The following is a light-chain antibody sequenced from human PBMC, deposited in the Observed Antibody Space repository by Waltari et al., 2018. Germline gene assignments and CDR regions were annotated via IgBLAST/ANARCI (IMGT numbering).Light chain of an antibody. CDR2: GAS. V-gene: IGKV3-20*01. Sequence: NVLTQSPGTLSLSPGERATLSCRASQSVSNNYLAWFQQQPGQAPRLLIYGASSRATGIPDRFIGSGSGTDFTLTISRLEPEDSAVYFCHLYGSARTFGGGTKVEIK. CDR1: QSVSNNY. J-gene: IGKJ4*01. CDR3: HLYGSART.